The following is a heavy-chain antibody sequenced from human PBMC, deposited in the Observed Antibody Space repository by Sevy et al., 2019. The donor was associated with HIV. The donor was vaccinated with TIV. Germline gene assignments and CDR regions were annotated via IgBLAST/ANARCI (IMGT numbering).Heavy chain of an antibody. V-gene: IGHV3-23*01. D-gene: IGHD3-22*01. Sequence: GGSLRLSCTTSGFTFRIYAMSWVRQAPGKGLEWVSAISGSGSSTYYADSVKGRFTICRDNSKNTLYLQMNSLRAEDTAVFYCAKEGGSHYDTSGSFDDWGQGTRVTVSS. CDR2: ISGSGSST. CDR1: GFTFRIYA. J-gene: IGHJ4*02. CDR3: AKEGGSHYDTSGSFDD.